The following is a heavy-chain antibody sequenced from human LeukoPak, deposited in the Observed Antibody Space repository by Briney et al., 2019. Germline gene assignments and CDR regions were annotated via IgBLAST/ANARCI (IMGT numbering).Heavy chain of an antibody. CDR3: AKGPKENWYFDL. CDR2: MNWISDFK. CDR1: GFSFSNSW. V-gene: IGHV3-9*03. J-gene: IGHJ2*01. Sequence: GGSLRLSCAASGFSFSNSWMYWVRQAPGKGLEWVSAMNWISDFKAYADSVKGRFTISRDNDKNSVHLQMNSLRPEDMAVYYCAKGPKENWYFDLWGRGTLVTVSS.